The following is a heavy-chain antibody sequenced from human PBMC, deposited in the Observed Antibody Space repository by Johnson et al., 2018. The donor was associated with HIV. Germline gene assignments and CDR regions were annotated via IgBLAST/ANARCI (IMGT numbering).Heavy chain of an antibody. D-gene: IGHD3-22*01. Sequence: QVQLVESGGGVVQPGGSLRLSCAASGFTFSSYGIHWVRQAPGKGLEWVAFIRYDGSSTYYADSVQGRFSSSRDNAKNSLYLQMNSPRAEDTAVYYCARDRGYWDAFDIWGQGTMVTVSS. CDR1: GFTFSSYG. CDR2: IRYDGSST. CDR3: ARDRGYWDAFDI. J-gene: IGHJ3*02. V-gene: IGHV3-30*02.